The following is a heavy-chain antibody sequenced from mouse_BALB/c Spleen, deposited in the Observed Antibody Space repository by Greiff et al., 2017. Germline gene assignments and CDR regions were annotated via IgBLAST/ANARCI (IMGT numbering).Heavy chain of an antibody. D-gene: IGHD1-2*01. Sequence: VQLLQSGAELVKPGASVKLSCKASGYTFTSYYMYWVKQRPGQGLEWIGEINPSNGGTNFNEKFKSKATLTVDKSSSTAYMQLSSLTSEDSAVYYCTRSGVLRPYAMDYWGQGTSVTVSS. J-gene: IGHJ4*01. CDR1: GYTFTSYY. CDR3: TRSGVLRPYAMDY. V-gene: IGHV1S81*02. CDR2: INPSNGGT.